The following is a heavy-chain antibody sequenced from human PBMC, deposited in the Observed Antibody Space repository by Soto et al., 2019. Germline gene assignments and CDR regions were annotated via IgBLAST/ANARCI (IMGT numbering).Heavy chain of an antibody. V-gene: IGHV3-30*18. J-gene: IGHJ4*02. CDR3: AKDLYDYVWGSYRCPFDY. CDR2: ISYDGSNK. CDR1: GFTFSSYG. D-gene: IGHD3-16*02. Sequence: PGGSLRLSCAASGFTFSSYGMHWVRQAPGKGLEWVAVISYDGSNKYYADSVKGRFTISRDNSKNTLYLQMNSLRAEDTAVYYCAKDLYDYVWGSYRCPFDYWGQGTLVTVSS.